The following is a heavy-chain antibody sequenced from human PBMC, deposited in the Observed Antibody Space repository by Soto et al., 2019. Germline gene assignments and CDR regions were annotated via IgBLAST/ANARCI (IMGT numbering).Heavy chain of an antibody. CDR1: GGTFGSYS. V-gene: IGHV1-69*13. CDR3: ARDGYSYYYGMDV. Sequence: SAKVSCKACGGTFGSYSISWVRQAPGQGLEWMGGIIPIFGTANYAQKFQGRVTITADESTSTAYMELSSLRSEDTAVYYCARDGYSYYYGMDVWGQGTTVTVSS. D-gene: IGHD5-18*01. J-gene: IGHJ6*02. CDR2: IIPIFGTA.